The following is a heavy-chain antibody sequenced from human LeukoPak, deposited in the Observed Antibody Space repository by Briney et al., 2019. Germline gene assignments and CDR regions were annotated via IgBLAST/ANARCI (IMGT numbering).Heavy chain of an antibody. CDR3: ARPYCSSTSCYFDY. CDR1: GFTVSSNY. D-gene: IGHD2-2*01. CDR2: IYSGGST. V-gene: IGHV3-53*05. Sequence: GGSLRLSCAASGFTVSSNYMSWVRQAPGKGLEWVSVIYSGGSTYYADSVKGRFTIPRDNSKNTLYLQMNSLRAEDTAVYYCARPYCSSTSCYFDYWGQGTLVTVSS. J-gene: IGHJ4*02.